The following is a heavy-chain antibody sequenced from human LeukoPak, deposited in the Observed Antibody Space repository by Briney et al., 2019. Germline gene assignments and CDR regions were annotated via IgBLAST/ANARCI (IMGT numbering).Heavy chain of an antibody. CDR3: GRGSSGYYYAGDY. D-gene: IGHD3-22*01. CDR2: ISNSGSTI. Sequence: GGSLRLSCAASGFAFSAYYMSWIRQAPGKGLEWVSYISNSGSTIYYADSVKGRFTISRDNAKNSLYLQMNSLRAEDTAVYYCGRGSSGYYYAGDYWGQETLVTVSS. CDR1: GFAFSAYY. J-gene: IGHJ4*02. V-gene: IGHV3-11*04.